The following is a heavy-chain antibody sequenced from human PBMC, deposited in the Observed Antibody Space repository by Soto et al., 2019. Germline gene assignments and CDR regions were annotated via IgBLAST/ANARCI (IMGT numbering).Heavy chain of an antibody. D-gene: IGHD1-26*01. CDR2: IAYDGTIK. CDR1: GFTFSANA. CDR3: ARDKIKGAPDYLDS. V-gene: IGHV3-30-3*01. Sequence: QEQLVESGGDVVQPGRSLTLSCAASGFTFSANAMHWVRQAPGKGLEWVAVIAYDGTIKIYRDSVKGRFTISRDDSKSTLYRQMNRLRPEDTAVYYCARDKIKGAPDYLDSWGQGTLVTVSS. J-gene: IGHJ4*02.